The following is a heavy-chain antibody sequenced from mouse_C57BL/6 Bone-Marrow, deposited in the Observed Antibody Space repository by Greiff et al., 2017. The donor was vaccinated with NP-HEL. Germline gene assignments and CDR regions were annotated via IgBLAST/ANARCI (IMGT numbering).Heavy chain of an antibody. CDR3: VREFDYGSSSYYAMDY. V-gene: IGHV10-3*01. Sequence: EVQRVESGGGLVQPKGSLKLSCAASGFTFNTYAMHWVRQAPGKGLEWVARIRSKSSNYATYYADSVKDRFTISRDDSQSMLYLQMNNLKTEDTAMYYCVREFDYGSSSYYAMDYWGQGTSVTVSS. CDR2: IRSKSSNYAT. J-gene: IGHJ4*01. CDR1: GFTFNTYA. D-gene: IGHD1-1*01.